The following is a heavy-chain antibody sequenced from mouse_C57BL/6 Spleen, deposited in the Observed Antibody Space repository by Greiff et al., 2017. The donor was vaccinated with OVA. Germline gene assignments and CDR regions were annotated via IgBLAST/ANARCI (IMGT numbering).Heavy chain of an antibody. CDR3: AKTAYYSNYGDYFDY. D-gene: IGHD2-5*01. J-gene: IGHJ2*01. CDR2: ISSGSSTI. V-gene: IGHV5-17*01. CDR1: GFTFSDYG. Sequence: EVNLVESGGGLVKPGGSLKLSCAASGFTFSDYGMHWVRQAPEKGLEWVAYISSGSSTIYYADTVKGRFTISRDNAKNTLFLQMTSLRSEDTAMYYCAKTAYYSNYGDYFDYWGQGTTLTVSS.